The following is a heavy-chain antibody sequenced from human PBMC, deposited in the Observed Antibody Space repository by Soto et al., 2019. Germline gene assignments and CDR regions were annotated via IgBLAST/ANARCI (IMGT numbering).Heavy chain of an antibody. CDR3: AKDLGDERYSSSWYYYYGMDV. CDR2: ISYDGSNK. D-gene: IGHD6-13*01. J-gene: IGHJ6*02. V-gene: IGHV3-30*18. Sequence: GGSLRLSCAASGFTFSSYGMHWFRQAPGKGLEWVAVISYDGSNKYYADSVKGRFTISRDNSKNTLYLQMNSLRPEDTAVYYCAKDLGDERYSSSWYYYYGMDVWGQGTTVTVSS. CDR1: GFTFSSYG.